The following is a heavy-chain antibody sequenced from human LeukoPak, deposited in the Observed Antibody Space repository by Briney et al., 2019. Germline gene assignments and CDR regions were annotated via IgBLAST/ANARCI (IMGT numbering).Heavy chain of an antibody. J-gene: IGHJ3*01. Sequence: SETLSLTCTVSGGSISSYYWSWIRQPPGKGLEWIGYIYYSGSTNYNPSLKSRVTISVDTSKNQFSLKLSSVTAADTAVYYCASTWRTRYSLRWGQGTMVTVSS. CDR2: IYYSGST. D-gene: IGHD6-13*01. CDR1: GGSISSYY. V-gene: IGHV4-59*01. CDR3: ASTWRTRYSLR.